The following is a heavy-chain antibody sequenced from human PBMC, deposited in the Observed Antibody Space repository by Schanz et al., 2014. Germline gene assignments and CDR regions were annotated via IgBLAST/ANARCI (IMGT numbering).Heavy chain of an antibody. Sequence: QVQLQESGPGQVRPSETLSLTCTVSGSDIRGFHWSWIRQSPVKGLEWIGIIYYSGSTYYNTSLKSRVTISVDASKNQFFLKLSSVTAADTAVYYCAKTSVLYPWGYFDYWGQGTLVTVSS. J-gene: IGHJ4*02. CDR3: AKTSVLYPWGYFDY. V-gene: IGHV4-59*05. CDR1: GSDIRGFH. D-gene: IGHD2-8*01. CDR2: IYYSGST.